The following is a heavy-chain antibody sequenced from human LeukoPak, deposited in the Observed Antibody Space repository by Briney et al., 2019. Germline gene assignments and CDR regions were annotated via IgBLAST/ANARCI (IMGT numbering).Heavy chain of an antibody. Sequence: SGGSLRLSCAASGFTFSSYWMHWVRQAPGKGLEWIGSIYYSGSTYYNPSLKSRVTISVDTSKNQFSLKLSSVTAADTAVYYCAEITMVRGVKNWGQGTLVTVSS. CDR3: AEITMVRGVKN. CDR1: GFTFSSYW. D-gene: IGHD3-10*01. J-gene: IGHJ4*02. CDR2: IYYSGST. V-gene: IGHV4-59*05.